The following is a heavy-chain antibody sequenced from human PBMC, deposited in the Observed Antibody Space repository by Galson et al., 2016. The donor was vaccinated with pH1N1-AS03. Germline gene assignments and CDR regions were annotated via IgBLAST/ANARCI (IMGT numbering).Heavy chain of an antibody. J-gene: IGHJ3*02. CDR3: IKEGNRLKGRRSYAFDI. D-gene: IGHD3-22*01. Sequence: SLRLSCAASGFTFRTFSIYWVRQAPGKGLEYASGISDNGSNTYYADPVKARFTITRDKSKNTVYLQMSSLRTEDTAVYYCIKEGNRLKGRRSYAFDIWGRGTMVTVSS. CDR2: ISDNGSNT. V-gene: IGHV3-64D*06. CDR1: GFTFRTFS.